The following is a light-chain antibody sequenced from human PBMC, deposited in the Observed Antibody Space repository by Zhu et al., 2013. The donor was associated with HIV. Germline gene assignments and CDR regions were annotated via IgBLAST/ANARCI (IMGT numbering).Light chain of an antibody. V-gene: IGLV1-51*01. Sequence: QSVLTQPPSVSAAPGQKVTISCSGSSSNIGSNYVSWYQQVPGTAPRLLIYDNNQRPSGIPDRFSGSKSGTSATLDITALQTGDEADYYCGTWDTSLSAGVFGGGTKVTVL. CDR1: SSNIGSNY. J-gene: IGLJ3*02. CDR2: DNN. CDR3: GTWDTSLSAGV.